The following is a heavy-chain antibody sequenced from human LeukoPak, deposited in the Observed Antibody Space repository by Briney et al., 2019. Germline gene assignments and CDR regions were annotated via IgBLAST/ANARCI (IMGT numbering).Heavy chain of an antibody. Sequence: PSETLSLTCTVSGGSISSYYWSWIRQPPGKGLEWIGYIYYSGSTNYNPSLKSRVTISVGTSKNQFSLKLSSVTAADTAVYYCAREAGIAAAGSHPYFDYWGQGTLVTVSS. CDR1: GGSISSYY. V-gene: IGHV4-59*01. D-gene: IGHD6-13*01. CDR2: IYYSGST. J-gene: IGHJ4*02. CDR3: AREAGIAAAGSHPYFDY.